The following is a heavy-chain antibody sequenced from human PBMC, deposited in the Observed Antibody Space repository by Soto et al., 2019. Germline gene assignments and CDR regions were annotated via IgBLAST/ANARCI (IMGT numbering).Heavy chain of an antibody. CDR3: ARAVAPYLGTWFDP. CDR2: ISHTGST. J-gene: IGHJ5*02. CDR1: GGSISSGNSYS. D-gene: IGHD3-16*01. Sequence: QLQLQESGSGLVKPSQTLSLTCAVSGGSISSGNSYSWSWIRQPPGKGLEWIGSISHTGSTTYNPSRQGRGRMSVYKANNQFSLKLSSVTAADMAVYYCARAVAPYLGTWFDPWGQGTLVIVSS. V-gene: IGHV4-30-2*01.